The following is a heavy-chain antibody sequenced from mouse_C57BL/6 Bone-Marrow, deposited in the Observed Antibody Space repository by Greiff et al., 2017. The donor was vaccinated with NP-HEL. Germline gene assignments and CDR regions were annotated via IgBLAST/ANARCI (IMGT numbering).Heavy chain of an antibody. CDR1: GYSITSGYY. D-gene: IGHD3-3*01. Sequence: EVKLQESGPGLVKPSQSLSLTCSVTGYSITSGYYWNWIRQFPGNKLEWMGYISYDGSNNYNPSLKNRISITRDTSKNQFFLKLNSVTTEDTATYYCASEGTGYWGQGTTLTVSS. V-gene: IGHV3-6*01. J-gene: IGHJ2*01. CDR2: ISYDGSN. CDR3: ASEGTGY.